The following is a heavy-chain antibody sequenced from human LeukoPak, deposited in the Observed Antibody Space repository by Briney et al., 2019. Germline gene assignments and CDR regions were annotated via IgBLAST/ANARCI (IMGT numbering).Heavy chain of an antibody. CDR3: ARGLGVVTAQSEQPKPRYFDL. CDR1: GYTFTTYG. J-gene: IGHJ2*01. V-gene: IGHV1-18*01. CDR2: ISGYDGNT. D-gene: IGHD2-21*02. Sequence: ASVNVSCKASGYTFTTYGVSWVRQAPGQGLEWMGWISGYDGNTNYAQNLQGRVTMTTDTSTSTAYMELRSLRSDDTAVYYCARGLGVVTAQSEQPKPRYFDLWGRGTQVTVSS.